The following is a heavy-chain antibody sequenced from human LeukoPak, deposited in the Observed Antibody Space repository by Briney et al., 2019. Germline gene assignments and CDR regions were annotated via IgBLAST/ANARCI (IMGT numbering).Heavy chain of an antibody. Sequence: SETLSLTCAVYGGSFSGHYWTWVRQSPGKGLEWIGEINQSGGTNYNPSVKSRFTISVDTSKNQFSPMVTSVTAADTALYYCARRRDWNDVLDYWGQGTLVTVSS. J-gene: IGHJ4*02. D-gene: IGHD1-1*01. V-gene: IGHV4-34*01. CDR2: INQSGGT. CDR1: GGSFSGHY. CDR3: ARRRDWNDVLDY.